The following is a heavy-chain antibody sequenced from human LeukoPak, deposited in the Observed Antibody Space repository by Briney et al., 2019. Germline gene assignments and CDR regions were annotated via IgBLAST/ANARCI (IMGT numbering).Heavy chain of an antibody. Sequence: GGSLKLSCAASGFTFSGSAMHWVRQASGKGLEWVGRIRSKANIYATAYAASVKGRFTISRDDSKNTAYLQMNSLKTEDTAIYYCTRHVPNNGYANFDYWGQGTLVTVSS. CDR3: TRHVPNNGYANFDY. J-gene: IGHJ4*02. CDR2: IRSKANIYAT. D-gene: IGHD5-12*01. V-gene: IGHV3-73*01. CDR1: GFTFSGSA.